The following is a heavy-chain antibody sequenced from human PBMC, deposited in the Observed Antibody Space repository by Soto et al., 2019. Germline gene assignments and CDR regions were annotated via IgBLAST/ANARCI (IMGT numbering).Heavy chain of an antibody. J-gene: IGHJ5*02. CDR1: GGSIFSDD. V-gene: IGHV4-59*01. CDR2: ISRGGSS. Sequence: SETLSLTCTVSGGSIFSDDWTWIRQPPGKGLEWIGYISRGGSSRYAPSLKGRVTFSTDTSKNQVSLKLTYVAVADTAVYYCARGYWFDPWGPGTLVTVSS. CDR3: ARGYWFDP.